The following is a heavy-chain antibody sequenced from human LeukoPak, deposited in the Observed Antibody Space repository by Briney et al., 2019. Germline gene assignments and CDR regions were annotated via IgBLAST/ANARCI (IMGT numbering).Heavy chain of an antibody. D-gene: IGHD3-10*01. Sequence: GGSLRLSCAASGFTVSSNYMSWVRQAPGKGLEWVSVNYSGGSTYYADSVKGRFTISRDNSKNALYLQMNSLRAEDTAVYYCARDYRYGSGSYWGPHFDYWGQGTLVTVSS. J-gene: IGHJ4*02. CDR3: ARDYRYGSGSYWGPHFDY. V-gene: IGHV3-53*01. CDR1: GFTVSSNY. CDR2: NYSGGST.